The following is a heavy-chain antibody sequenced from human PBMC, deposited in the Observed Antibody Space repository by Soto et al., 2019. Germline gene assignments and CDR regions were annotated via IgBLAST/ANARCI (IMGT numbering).Heavy chain of an antibody. Sequence: RGESLKISCQGSGYSFAGYWITWVRQKPGKGLEWMGRIDPSDSQTYYSPSFRGHVTISVTKSITTVFLQWSSLRASGTAMYYCARQIYDSDTGPNFQYYFDSWGQGTPVTVSS. CDR2: IDPSDSQT. V-gene: IGHV5-10-1*01. J-gene: IGHJ4*02. CDR1: GYSFAGYW. D-gene: IGHD3-22*01. CDR3: ARQIYDSDTGPNFQYYFDS.